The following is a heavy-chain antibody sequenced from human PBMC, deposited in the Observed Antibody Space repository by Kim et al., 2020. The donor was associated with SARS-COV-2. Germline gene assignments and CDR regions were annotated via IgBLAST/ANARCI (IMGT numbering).Heavy chain of an antibody. CDR2: IYYSGST. J-gene: IGHJ4*02. Sequence: SETLSLTCTVSGGSISSYYWSWIRQPPGKGLEWIGYIYYSGSTNYNPSLKSRVTISVDTSKNQFSLKLSSVTAADTAVYYCAREGSSSSLFDYWGQGTLVTVSS. D-gene: IGHD6-6*01. V-gene: IGHV4-59*01. CDR1: GGSISSYY. CDR3: AREGSSSSLFDY.